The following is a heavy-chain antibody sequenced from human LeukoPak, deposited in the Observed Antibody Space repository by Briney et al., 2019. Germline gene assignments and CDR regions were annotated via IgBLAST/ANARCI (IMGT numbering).Heavy chain of an antibody. Sequence: PSETLSLTCAVSGGSISSGGYSWSWIRQPPGKGLEWIGYIYHSGSTYYNPSLKSRVTISVDRSKNQFSLKLSSVTAADTAVYYCARDCGGDCYSFDYWGQGTLVTVSS. D-gene: IGHD2-21*02. CDR1: GGSISSGGYS. V-gene: IGHV4-30-2*01. CDR3: ARDCGGDCYSFDY. CDR2: IYHSGST. J-gene: IGHJ4*02.